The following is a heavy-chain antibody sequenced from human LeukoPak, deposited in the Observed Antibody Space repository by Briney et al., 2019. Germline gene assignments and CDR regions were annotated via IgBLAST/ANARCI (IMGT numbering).Heavy chain of an antibody. CDR2: IIPILGIA. V-gene: IGHV1-69*04. Sequence: SVKLSCKASGGTFSSYAISWVRQAPGQGLEWMGRIIPILGIANYAQTFQGRVPITADKSTRTADMELSSLKSEDTAVYYCAREEGSYYASGAFDIWGQGTMVTVSS. CDR3: AREEGSYYASGAFDI. CDR1: GGTFSSYA. D-gene: IGHD1-26*01. J-gene: IGHJ3*02.